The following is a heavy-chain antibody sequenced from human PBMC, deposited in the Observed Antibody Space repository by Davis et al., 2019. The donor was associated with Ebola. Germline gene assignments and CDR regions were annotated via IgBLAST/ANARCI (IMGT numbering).Heavy chain of an antibody. V-gene: IGHV3-21*01. D-gene: IGHD1-7*01. CDR2: ISSSSSYI. Sequence: LSLTCAASGFTFSSYSMNWVRQAPGKGLEWVSSISSSSSYIYYADSVKGRFTISRDNAKNSLYLQMNSLRAEDTAVYYCARERNYGNYYYGMDVWGQGTTVTVSS. CDR3: ARERNYGNYYYGMDV. J-gene: IGHJ6*02. CDR1: GFTFSSYS.